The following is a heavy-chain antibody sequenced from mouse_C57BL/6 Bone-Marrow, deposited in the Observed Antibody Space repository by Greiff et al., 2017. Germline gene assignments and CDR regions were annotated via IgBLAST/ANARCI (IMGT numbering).Heavy chain of an antibody. V-gene: IGHV1-22*01. Sequence: EVKLQESGPELVKPGASVKMSCKASGYTFTDYNMHWVKQSHGKSLEWIGYINPNNGGTSYNQKFKGKATLTVNKSSSTAYMERRSLTSEDSAVYYCARTLYYYGSSYMGYWGQGTTLTVSS. D-gene: IGHD1-1*01. J-gene: IGHJ2*01. CDR3: ARTLYYYGSSYMGY. CDR1: GYTFTDYN. CDR2: INPNNGGT.